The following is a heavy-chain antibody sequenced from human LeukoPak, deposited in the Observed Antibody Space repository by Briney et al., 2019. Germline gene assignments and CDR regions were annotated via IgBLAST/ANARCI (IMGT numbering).Heavy chain of an antibody. CDR2: ISSNGGST. D-gene: IGHD3-10*01. CDR3: VKDLYYGSGRHPPHV. Sequence: GGSLRLSCSASGFTFSSYAMHWVRQAPGKGLEYVSAISSNGGSTYYADSVKGRFTISRDNSKNTLYLQMSSLRAEDAAVYYCVKDLYYGSGRHPPHVWGQGTTVTVS. V-gene: IGHV3-64D*09. J-gene: IGHJ6*02. CDR1: GFTFSSYA.